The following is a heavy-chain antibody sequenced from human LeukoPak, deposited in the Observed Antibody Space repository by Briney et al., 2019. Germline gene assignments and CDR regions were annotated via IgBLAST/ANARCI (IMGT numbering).Heavy chain of an antibody. Sequence: SETLSLTCTVSGGSISSYYWSWIRQPAGKGLEWIGRIYTSGSTNYNPSLKSRVTISVDMSTRQFSLTLTSMTPADTAVYYCARDGNLVRGIIKRGHLDFWGQGILVTVSS. V-gene: IGHV4-4*07. CDR3: ARDGNLVRGIIKRGHLDF. J-gene: IGHJ4*02. D-gene: IGHD3-10*01. CDR1: GGSISSYY. CDR2: IYTSGST.